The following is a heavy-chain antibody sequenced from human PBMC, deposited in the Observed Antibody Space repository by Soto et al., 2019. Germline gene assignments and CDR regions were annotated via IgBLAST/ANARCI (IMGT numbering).Heavy chain of an antibody. D-gene: IGHD3-10*01. CDR1: GFTFISYA. V-gene: IGHV3-23*01. CDR2: ISGGGDAT. J-gene: IGHJ2*01. Sequence: EVQLLESGGGLVQPGGSLRLSCAASGFTFISYAMNWVRQAPGKGLQWVSAISGGGDATFYADSVKGRFIISRDNSRNTVTLQMNSLGADDTAVYYCARKVPGSTTRPDYWYFDLWGRGTLVTVSS. CDR3: ARKVPGSTTRPDYWYFDL.